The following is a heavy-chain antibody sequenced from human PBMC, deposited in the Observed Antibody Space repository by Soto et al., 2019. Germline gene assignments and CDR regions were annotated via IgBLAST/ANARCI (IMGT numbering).Heavy chain of an antibody. J-gene: IGHJ4*02. CDR2: IYYSGST. CDR3: AIIAAVTQDY. D-gene: IGHD6-13*01. Sequence: LTCTVSGGSISSSSYYWGWIRQPPGKGLEWIGSIYYSGSTYYNPSLKSRVTISVDTSKNQFSLKLSSVTAADTAVYYCAIIAAVTQDYWGQGSLVTVSS. CDR1: GGSISSSSYY. V-gene: IGHV4-39*01.